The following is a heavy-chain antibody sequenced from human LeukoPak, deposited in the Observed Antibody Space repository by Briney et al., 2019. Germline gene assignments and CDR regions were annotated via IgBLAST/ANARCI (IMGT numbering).Heavy chain of an antibody. V-gene: IGHV3-33*06. D-gene: IGHD6-13*01. CDR3: AKDSKVAAAGYFFDY. Sequence: GGSLRLSCAASGFTFSNYGFHWVRQAPGKGLEWVTVIWYDGSNKYYADSVKGRFTISKDNAKNTLYLQLNSLRVEDTAVYHCAKDSKVAAAGYFFDYWGQGTLVTVSS. J-gene: IGHJ4*02. CDR1: GFTFSNYG. CDR2: IWYDGSNK.